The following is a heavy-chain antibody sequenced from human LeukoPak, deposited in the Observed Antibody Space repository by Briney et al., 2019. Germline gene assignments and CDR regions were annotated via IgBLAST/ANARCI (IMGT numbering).Heavy chain of an antibody. CDR1: GASPSSYF. CDR3: ARDLNDSEYVDF. D-gene: IGHD1-1*01. J-gene: IGHJ4*02. CDR2: IYHSGTS. Sequence: SETLPQTLTVSGASPSSYFWSCIRPPPGKGLEWIGYIYHSGTSNYNPSLNSRVTIPEDPSRNQFSLNLGSVTPEDTAVVYGARDLNDSEYVDFCGQGNLVSVSS. V-gene: IGHV4-59*01.